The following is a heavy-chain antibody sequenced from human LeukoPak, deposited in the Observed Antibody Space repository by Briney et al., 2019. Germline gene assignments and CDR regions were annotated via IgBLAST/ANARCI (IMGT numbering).Heavy chain of an antibody. V-gene: IGHV4-39*07. Sequence: SETLSLTCTVSGGSISSGDYYWSWIRQPPGKGLEWIGSIYYSGSTYYNPSLESRVTISVDTSKNQFSLKLSSVTAADTAVYYCAREQGRWYFDLWGRGTLVTVSS. CDR3: AREQGRWYFDL. CDR2: IYYSGST. J-gene: IGHJ2*01. CDR1: GGSISSGDYY.